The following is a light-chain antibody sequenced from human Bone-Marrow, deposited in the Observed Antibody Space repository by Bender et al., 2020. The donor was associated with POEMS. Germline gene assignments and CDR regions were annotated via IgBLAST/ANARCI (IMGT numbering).Light chain of an antibody. CDR1: SSNVTGSTY. V-gene: IGLV2-8*01. CDR2: EVS. CDR3: SSYGGSNNVGV. Sequence: QSALTQPPSASGSPGQSVTISCTVTSSNVTGSTYVSWYQQNPGKAPKLMIYEVSKRPSGVPDRFSGSKSGNTASLTVSGLQAEDEAEYYCSSYGGSNNVGVFGGGTKLTV. J-gene: IGLJ2*01.